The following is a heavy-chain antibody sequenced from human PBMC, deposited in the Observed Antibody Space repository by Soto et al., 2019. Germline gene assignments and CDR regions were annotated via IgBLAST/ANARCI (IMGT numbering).Heavy chain of an antibody. D-gene: IGHD3-3*01. V-gene: IGHV3-74*01. J-gene: IGHJ6*02. CDR3: TRGAHDFWNSHLDL. CDR1: GFTFSSYW. Sequence: EVQLVESGGGLVQPGGSLRLSCAASGFTFSSYWMHWVRQAPGKGLVWVSRINSDGSSTSYADSVKGRFTISRENAKNALYVQMNSLRAEDTAVYFCTRGAHDFWNSHLDLWGQGTTVTVSS. CDR2: INSDGSST.